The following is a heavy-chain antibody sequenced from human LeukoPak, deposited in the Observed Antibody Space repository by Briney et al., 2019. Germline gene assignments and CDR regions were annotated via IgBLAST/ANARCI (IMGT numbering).Heavy chain of an antibody. CDR3: ARGYSGSYRIDY. CDR1: GFTFSNYW. V-gene: IGHV3-74*01. J-gene: IGHJ4*02. D-gene: IGHD1-26*01. CDR2: INPDGTTA. Sequence: GGSLRLSCAASGFTFSNYWVHWVRQAPGMGLVWVSRINPDGTTASYADSVKGRFTISRDNAKNTLYLQMNSLRAEDTAVYSCARGYSGSYRIDYWGQGTLVTVPS.